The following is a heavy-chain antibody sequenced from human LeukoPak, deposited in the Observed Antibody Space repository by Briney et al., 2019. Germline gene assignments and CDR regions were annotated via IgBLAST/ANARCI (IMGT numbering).Heavy chain of an antibody. CDR3: VRHVARAFDI. V-gene: IGHV4-38-2*02. J-gene: IGHJ3*02. Sequence: SETLSLTCTVSGYSISSGYYWGWIRQPPGKGLEWIGEINHSGSTKYNPSLKSRVTISIDTSKNQLSLKLSSVTAADTAVYSCVRHVARAFDIWGQGTKVTVSS. CDR2: INHSGST. CDR1: GYSISSGYY.